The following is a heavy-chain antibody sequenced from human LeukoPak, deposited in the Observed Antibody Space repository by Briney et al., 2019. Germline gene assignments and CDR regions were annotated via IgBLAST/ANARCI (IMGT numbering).Heavy chain of an antibody. D-gene: IGHD1-26*01. CDR2: ISTAGDT. V-gene: IGHV3-13*04. CDR3: ARARTSGPYYFDY. Sequence: GGSLRLSCAASGFTFSSYDMHWVRQATGKGLEWVSGISTAGDTYYAGSVKGRFTISRENAKSSLYLQMNSLRAGDTGVYYCARARTSGPYYFDYWGQGALVTVSS. CDR1: GFTFSSYD. J-gene: IGHJ4*02.